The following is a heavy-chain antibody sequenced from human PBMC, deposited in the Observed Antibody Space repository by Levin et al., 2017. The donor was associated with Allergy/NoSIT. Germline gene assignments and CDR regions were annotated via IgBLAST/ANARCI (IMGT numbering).Heavy chain of an antibody. CDR3: ARDAGIYYMDY. CDR1: GYSFNAYG. D-gene: IGHD1-26*01. V-gene: IGHV1-18*01. Sequence: GGSLRLSCKASGYSFNAYGISWVRQAPGQGLEWVGWISSYSGATNYAQKFQGRVTMATDTSTNTAYMELRNLRSDDTAVYYCARDAGIYYMDYWGRGTLVTVSS. J-gene: IGHJ4*02. CDR2: ISSYSGAT.